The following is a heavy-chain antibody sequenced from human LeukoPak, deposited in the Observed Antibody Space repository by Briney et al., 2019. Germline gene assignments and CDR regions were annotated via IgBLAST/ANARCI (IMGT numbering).Heavy chain of an antibody. V-gene: IGHV3-30-3*01. D-gene: IGHD4-17*01. Sequence: GGSLRLSRAASGFTFSSYAMHWVRQAPGKGLEWVAVISYDGSNKYYADSVKGRFTISRDNSKNTLYLQMNSLRAEDTAVYYCARDKGTTVTFDYWGQGTLVTVSS. CDR3: ARDKGTTVTFDY. J-gene: IGHJ4*02. CDR2: ISYDGSNK. CDR1: GFTFSSYA.